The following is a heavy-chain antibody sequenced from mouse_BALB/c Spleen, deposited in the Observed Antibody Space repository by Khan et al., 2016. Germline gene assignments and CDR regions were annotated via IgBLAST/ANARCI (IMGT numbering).Heavy chain of an antibody. J-gene: IGHJ3*01. Sequence: EVQLQESGPGLVKPSQSLSLTCTVTGYSITSDYAWNWIRQFPGNQLEWMGYISYSGSTSYNPSLKSRISITRDTSKNQFFLQLNSVTTEDTATYYCASYYGNYLGFAYWGQGTLVTVSA. V-gene: IGHV3-2*02. CDR2: ISYSGST. D-gene: IGHD2-10*01. CDR1: GYSITSDYA. CDR3: ASYYGNYLGFAY.